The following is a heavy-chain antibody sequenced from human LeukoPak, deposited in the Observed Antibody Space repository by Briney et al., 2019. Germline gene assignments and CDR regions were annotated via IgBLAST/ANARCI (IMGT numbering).Heavy chain of an antibody. V-gene: IGHV1-2*02. CDR2: INPNSGGT. Sequence: GASVKVSCKASGYTFTGYYMHWVRQAPGQGLEWMGWINPNSGGTNYAQKFQGRVTMTRDTSISTAYVELSRLRSDDTAVYYCASSSTSSPGGYYYYMDVWGKGTTVTVSS. J-gene: IGHJ6*03. CDR1: GYTFTGYY. CDR3: ASSSTSSPGGYYYYMDV. D-gene: IGHD6-6*01.